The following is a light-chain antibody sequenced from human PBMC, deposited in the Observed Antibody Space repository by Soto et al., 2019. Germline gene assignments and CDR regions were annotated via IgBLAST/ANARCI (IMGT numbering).Light chain of an antibody. V-gene: IGLV2-8*01. CDR2: DVT. CDR1: SSDIGGYNS. J-gene: IGLJ2*01. Sequence: QSALTQSPSASGSPGQSVTISCTGTSSDIGGYNSVSWYQQHPGKAPKVMIYDVTKRPSGVPDRFSGSKSGNTASLTVSALQAEDEADYYCCSYAGSYTLVFGGGTQLTVL. CDR3: CSYAGSYTLV.